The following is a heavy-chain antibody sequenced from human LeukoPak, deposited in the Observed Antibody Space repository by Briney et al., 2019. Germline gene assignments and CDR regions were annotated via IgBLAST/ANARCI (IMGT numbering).Heavy chain of an antibody. CDR3: ARSDWFDP. Sequence: PGGSLRLSCAASGFSFRNAWMHWVRQAPGKGLVWVSRIKGDGSVTVYADSVKGRFTISRDNAKNTLYLQMNSLRVEDTAVYYCARSDWFDPWGQGTPVTVSS. CDR2: IKGDGSVT. J-gene: IGHJ5*02. D-gene: IGHD3-3*01. V-gene: IGHV3-74*01. CDR1: GFSFRNAW.